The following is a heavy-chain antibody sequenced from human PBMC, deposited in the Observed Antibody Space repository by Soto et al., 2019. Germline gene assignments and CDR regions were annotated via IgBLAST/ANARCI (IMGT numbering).Heavy chain of an antibody. V-gene: IGHV3-74*01. CDR1: GFTFSGYW. Sequence: GGSLRLSCAASSGFTFSGYWMHWVRQAPGQGLVWVSRIKNDGTITSYADSVRGRFTISRDNARNTLYLQMNSLRVEDTAVYYCARSDWFDPWGQGTLVTVSS. CDR3: ARSDWFDP. CDR2: IKNDGTIT. J-gene: IGHJ5*02.